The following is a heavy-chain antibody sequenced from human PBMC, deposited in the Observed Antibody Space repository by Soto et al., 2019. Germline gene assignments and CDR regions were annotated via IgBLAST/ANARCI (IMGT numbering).Heavy chain of an antibody. V-gene: IGHV1-8*01. CDR3: ARGRGWRDY. CDR2: INLNSGHT. CDR1: GYPFTTYD. D-gene: IGHD6-19*01. Sequence: QVQLVQSGAEVKKPGASVKVSCKASGYPFTTYDIIWVRQAAGQGLAWMGWINLNSGHTDYAQRFQGRVTMTRNTSLRTAYMELTSLSSDYRAGDYCARGRGWRDYWGQGTLVTVSS. J-gene: IGHJ4*02.